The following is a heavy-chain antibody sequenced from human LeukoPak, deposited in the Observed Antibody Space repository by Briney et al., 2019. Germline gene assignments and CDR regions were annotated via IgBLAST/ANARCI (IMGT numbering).Heavy chain of an antibody. CDR2: IYTSGST. D-gene: IGHD3-10*01. CDR1: GGSISSGIYY. Sequence: PSQTLSLTCTVSGGSISSGIYYWSWIRQPAGMGLVWIGRIYTSGSTNYNPSLKSRVTISVDTSKNQFSLNLSSVTAADTAVYYCAKTYGSGNNCFESWGQGTLVTVSS. V-gene: IGHV4-61*02. J-gene: IGHJ5*01. CDR3: AKTYGSGNNCFES.